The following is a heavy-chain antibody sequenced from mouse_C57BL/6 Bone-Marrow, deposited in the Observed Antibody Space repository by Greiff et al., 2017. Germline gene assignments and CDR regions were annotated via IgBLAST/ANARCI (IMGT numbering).Heavy chain of an antibody. CDR3: TREGYGNFAWFAY. CDR2: IDPETGGT. CDR1: GYTFTDYE. Sequence: QVQLKQSGAELVRPGASVTLSCKASGYTFTDYEMHWVKQTPVHGLEWIGAIDPETGGTASNQKFKGKAILTADKSSSTAYMELRSLTSEDSAVYYCTREGYGNFAWFAYWGQGTLVTVSA. D-gene: IGHD2-10*02. V-gene: IGHV1-15*01. J-gene: IGHJ3*01.